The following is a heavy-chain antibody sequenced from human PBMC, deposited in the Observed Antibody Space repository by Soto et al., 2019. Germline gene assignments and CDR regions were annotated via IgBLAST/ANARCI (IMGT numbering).Heavy chain of an antibody. CDR1: GFTFSSYA. J-gene: IGHJ6*03. CDR2: ISGSGGST. V-gene: IGHV3-23*01. CDR3: AKGYGDYAPDYYYYMDV. Sequence: EVQLLESGGGLVQPGGSLRLSCAASGFTFSSYAMSWVRQAPGKGLEWVSAISGSGGSTYYADSVKGRFTITRDNSKNTLYLQVNSMRAEDTVVYYCAKGYGDYAPDYYYYMDVWGKGTTVTVSS. D-gene: IGHD4-17*01.